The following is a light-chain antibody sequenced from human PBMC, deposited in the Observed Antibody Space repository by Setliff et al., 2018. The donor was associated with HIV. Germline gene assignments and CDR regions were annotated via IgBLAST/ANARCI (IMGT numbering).Light chain of an antibody. V-gene: IGLV2-11*01. CDR1: GSAVGGYNY. CDR2: DVS. CDR3: CSYAGSYTYV. J-gene: IGLJ1*01. Sequence: SVLTQPASVSGSPGQSITISCAGTGSAVGGYNYVSWYQQHPGKAPKLMIYDVSKRPSGVPDRFPGSKSGNTASLTISGLQAEDEADYYCCSYAGSYTYVFGTGTKVTVL.